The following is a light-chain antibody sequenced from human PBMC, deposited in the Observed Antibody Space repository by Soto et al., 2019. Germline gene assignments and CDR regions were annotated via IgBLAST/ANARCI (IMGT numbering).Light chain of an antibody. CDR1: SSDVGAYNS. J-gene: IGLJ2*01. CDR2: DVS. V-gene: IGLV2-11*01. CDR3: CSFAGSDTLI. Sequence: QPALTQPRSVSGSPGQSVTISCTGTSSDVGAYNSVSWYQQYPGKAPKVMIYDVSERPSGVPDRFSGSKSDNTAALTISGLQAEDEADYYCCSFAGSDTLIFGGGTKLTVL.